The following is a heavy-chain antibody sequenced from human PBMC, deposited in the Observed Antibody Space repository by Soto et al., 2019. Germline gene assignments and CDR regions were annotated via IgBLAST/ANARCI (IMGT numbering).Heavy chain of an antibody. D-gene: IGHD4-17*01. J-gene: IGHJ6*02. V-gene: IGHV3-21*01. CDR3: ARGVGPSGHYGASYYGMDV. Sequence: PGGSLRLSCAASGFIFDSDWMHWVRQAPGKGLEWASSISSTSTYIYYADSVKGRFTISRDNAKNSLYLQMNSLRAEDTTVYYCARGVGPSGHYGASYYGMDVWGQGTTVTVSS. CDR1: GFIFDSDW. CDR2: ISSTSTYI.